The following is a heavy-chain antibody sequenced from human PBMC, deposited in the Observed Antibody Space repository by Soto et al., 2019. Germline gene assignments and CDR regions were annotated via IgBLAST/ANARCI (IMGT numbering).Heavy chain of an antibody. CDR1: GFTFSTSA. D-gene: IGHD3-22*01. Sequence: GSLRLSCAASGFTFSTSAMSWVRQAPGKGLEWVSSTIDSGGSTYYADSVKGRFTISRDNSKNTLYLQMNSLRAEDTAVYYCAKGTGYDSSGYYYALFDYWGQGTLVTVSS. CDR2: TIDSGGST. J-gene: IGHJ4*02. CDR3: AKGTGYDSSGYYYALFDY. V-gene: IGHV3-23*01.